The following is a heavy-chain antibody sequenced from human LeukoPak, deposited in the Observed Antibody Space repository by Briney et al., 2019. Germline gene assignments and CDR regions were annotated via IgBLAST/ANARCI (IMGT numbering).Heavy chain of an antibody. V-gene: IGHV3-53*01. J-gene: IGHJ4*02. CDR3: ARLRDSGWYISYFDY. D-gene: IGHD6-19*01. CDR1: GFTVSSNY. CDR2: IYSGGST. Sequence: GGSLRLSCAASGFTVSSNYMSWVRQAPGKGLEWVSVIYSGGSTYYADSVKGRFTISRDNSKNTLYLQMNSLRAEDTAVYYCARLRDSGWYISYFDYWGQGTLVTVSS.